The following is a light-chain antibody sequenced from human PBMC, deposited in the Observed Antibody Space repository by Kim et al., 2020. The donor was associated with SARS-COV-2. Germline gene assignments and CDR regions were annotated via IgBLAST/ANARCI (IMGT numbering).Light chain of an antibody. Sequence: QSITISCTGTSSDVGGYNYVSWYQQHPGKAPKLMIYEVNNRPSGVSNRFSGSKSGNTASLTISGLQAEDEADYYCSSYTSSSTPYVFGTGTKVTVL. V-gene: IGLV2-14*01. CDR1: SSDVGGYNY. CDR3: SSYTSSSTPYV. J-gene: IGLJ1*01. CDR2: EVN.